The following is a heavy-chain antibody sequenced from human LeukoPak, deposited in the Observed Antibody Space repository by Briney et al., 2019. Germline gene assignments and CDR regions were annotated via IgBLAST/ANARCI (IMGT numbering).Heavy chain of an antibody. Sequence: GGSLRLSCAASGFTFSSYSMNWVRQAPGKGLEWVSYISSSSSTIYYADSVKGRFTISRDNTHNSLSLRMNSLGAEDTAVYYCVREAAATLFDYWGQGTLVTVSS. D-gene: IGHD1-26*01. CDR1: GFTFSSYS. J-gene: IGHJ4*02. CDR3: VREAAATLFDY. CDR2: ISSSSSTI. V-gene: IGHV3-48*04.